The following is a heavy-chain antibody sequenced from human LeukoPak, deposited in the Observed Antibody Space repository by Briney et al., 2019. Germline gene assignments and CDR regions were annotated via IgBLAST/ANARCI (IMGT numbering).Heavy chain of an antibody. CDR3: ASSGWYEGGID. Sequence: PSETLSLTCTISGGSVSDYYWSWIRQSPGKGLEWIGYIYHTGSTSYNPSLKSRVTISVDTSKKQFSLQLTSVTAADTAVYYCASSGWYEGGIDWGQGTLVTVSS. J-gene: IGHJ4*02. CDR2: IYHTGST. D-gene: IGHD6-19*01. V-gene: IGHV4-59*02. CDR1: GGSVSDYY.